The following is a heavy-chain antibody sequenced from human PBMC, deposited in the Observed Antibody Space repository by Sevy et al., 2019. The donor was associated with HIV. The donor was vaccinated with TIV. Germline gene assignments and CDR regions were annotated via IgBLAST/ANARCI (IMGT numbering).Heavy chain of an antibody. CDR1: GFTFSSYS. CDR3: SRDALLRFLEWLHQGMDV. CDR2: ISSSSSYI. D-gene: IGHD3-3*01. J-gene: IGHJ6*02. Sequence: GGSLRLSCAASGFTFSSYSMNWVRQAPGKGLEWVSSISSSSSYIYYADSVKGRFTISRDNAKNSLYLQMNSLRAEDTAVYYCSRDALLRFLEWLHQGMDVWGQGTTVTVSS. V-gene: IGHV3-21*01.